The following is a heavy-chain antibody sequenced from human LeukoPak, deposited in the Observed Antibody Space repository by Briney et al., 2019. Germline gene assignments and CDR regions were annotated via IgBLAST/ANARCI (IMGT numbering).Heavy chain of an antibody. CDR3: AMGVGTSAFDI. CDR1: GYTFTSYY. CDR2: INPNSGGT. J-gene: IGHJ3*02. V-gene: IGHV1-46*01. Sequence: ASVKVSCKTSGYTFTSYYIHWVRQAPGQGLEWMGTINPNSGGTTYAQKVQDGVTMTRDTSTSTVHMELSSLRSEDTAVYYCAMGVGTSAFDIWGQGTMVTVSS. D-gene: IGHD1-14*01.